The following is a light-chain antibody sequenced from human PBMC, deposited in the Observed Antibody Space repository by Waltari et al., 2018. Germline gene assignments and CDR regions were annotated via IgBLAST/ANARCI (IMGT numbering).Light chain of an antibody. CDR2: LGS. CDR1: QILLHSNGYNS. V-gene: IGKV2-28*01. Sequence: DIVMTQSPLSLPVTPGEPASISCRSSQILLHSNGYNSLDWYLQKPGQSPQLLIYLGSNRASGVPDRFSGSGSGTDFTLKISRVEAEDVGVYYCMQALQTPYTFGQGTKLEIK. CDR3: MQALQTPYT. J-gene: IGKJ2*01.